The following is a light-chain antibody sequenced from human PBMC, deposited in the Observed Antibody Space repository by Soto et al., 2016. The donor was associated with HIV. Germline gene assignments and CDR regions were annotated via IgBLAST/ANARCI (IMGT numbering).Light chain of an antibody. Sequence: DIQMTQSPSSLSASVGDRVTITCRASQSIYNSLNWYQQKPGKVPKLLIYSASNLQSGVPSRFSGSGSGTDFTLTISSLQPEDFAAYYCQQSYTTPPNTFGGGTTVEIK. V-gene: IGKV1-39*01. CDR2: SAS. J-gene: IGKJ4*01. CDR1: QSIYNS. CDR3: QQSYTTPPNT.